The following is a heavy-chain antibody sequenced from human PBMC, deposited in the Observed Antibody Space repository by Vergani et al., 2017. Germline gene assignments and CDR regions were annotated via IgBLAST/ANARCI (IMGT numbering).Heavy chain of an antibody. CDR3: ARLQIDDRHGLDY. V-gene: IGHV3-7*03. CDR1: GFTFSSYW. J-gene: IGHJ4*02. CDR2: IKQDGSAK. D-gene: IGHD3-22*01. Sequence: EVQLVESGGGLVQPGGSLRLSCAASGFTFSSYWMSWVRQAPGRGLEWVANIKQDGSAKYYVDSVKGRFTISRDNSKNTLYLQMNSLRVEDTAVYYCARLQIDDRHGLDYWGQGTLVTVSS.